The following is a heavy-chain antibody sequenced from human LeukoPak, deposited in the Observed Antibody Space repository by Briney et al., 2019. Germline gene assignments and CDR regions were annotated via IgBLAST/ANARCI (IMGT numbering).Heavy chain of an antibody. CDR1: GGSISSYY. Sequence: PSETLSLTCTVSGGSISSYYWNWIRQPPGKGLEWIGYIYYSGRTNYNPSLKSRVTISLDTSKNQFSLKLRSVTAADTAVYYCARDGLSRRGRSGVVWFDPWGQGTLVTVSS. D-gene: IGHD2-15*01. CDR3: ARDGLSRRGRSGVVWFDP. V-gene: IGHV4-59*12. J-gene: IGHJ5*02. CDR2: IYYSGRT.